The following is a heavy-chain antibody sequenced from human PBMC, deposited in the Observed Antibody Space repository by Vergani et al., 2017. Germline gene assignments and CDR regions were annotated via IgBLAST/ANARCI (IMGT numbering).Heavy chain of an antibody. J-gene: IGHJ4*02. CDR2: ISGSGGST. Sequence: EVQLLESGGGLVQPGGSLRLSCAASGFTFSSYAMSWVRQAPGKGLEWVSAISGSGGSTYYADSVKGRFTISRDNSKNTLYLQMNSLRAEDTAVYYCARDPCSGGSCYSHFDYWGQGTLVTVSS. V-gene: IGHV3-23*01. CDR1: GFTFSSYA. CDR3: ARDPCSGGSCYSHFDY. D-gene: IGHD2-15*01.